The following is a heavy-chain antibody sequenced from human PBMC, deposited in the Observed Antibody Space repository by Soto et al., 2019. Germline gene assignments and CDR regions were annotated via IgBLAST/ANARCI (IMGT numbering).Heavy chain of an antibody. J-gene: IGHJ4*02. V-gene: IGHV3-23*01. D-gene: IGHD3-3*02. Sequence: EVQLLESGGGLVQPGGSLRLSCAASRFTFSGYSMSWVRQAPGKGLEWVSGLSGSGGSTYYADSVKGRFTISRDNSESTLFLQMNSLRAEDTALYYCAKSYGDTWKHYYFDYWGQGTLVTVSS. CDR1: RFTFSGYS. CDR3: AKSYGDTWKHYYFDY. CDR2: LSGSGGST.